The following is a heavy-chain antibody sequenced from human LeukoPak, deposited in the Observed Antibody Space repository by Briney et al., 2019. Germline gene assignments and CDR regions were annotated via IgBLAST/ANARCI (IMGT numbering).Heavy chain of an antibody. CDR3: ASGYSGYVYGDY. Sequence: GGSLRLSCAASGFTFSSYAMHWVRRAPGKGLEWVAVISYDGSNKYYADSVKGRFTISRDNSKNTLYLQMNSLRAEDTAVYYCASGYSGYVYGDYWGQGTLVTVSS. V-gene: IGHV3-30-3*01. CDR2: ISYDGSNK. J-gene: IGHJ4*02. CDR1: GFTFSSYA. D-gene: IGHD5-12*01.